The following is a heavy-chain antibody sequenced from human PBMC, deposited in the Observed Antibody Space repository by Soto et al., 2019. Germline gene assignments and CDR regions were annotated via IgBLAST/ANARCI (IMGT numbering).Heavy chain of an antibody. Sequence: PGGSLRLSCAASGFTFNSNWMDWVRQAPGKGLEWVANINQDGSEKNYVDSVKGRATLFVDTSKNRFSLNLNSVTAADTAVYYCAIPPPIEVDGPDYWGQGILVTVSS. CDR1: GFTFNSNW. V-gene: IGHV3-7*01. CDR3: AIPPPIEVDGPDY. D-gene: IGHD6-19*01. CDR2: INQDGSEK. J-gene: IGHJ4*02.